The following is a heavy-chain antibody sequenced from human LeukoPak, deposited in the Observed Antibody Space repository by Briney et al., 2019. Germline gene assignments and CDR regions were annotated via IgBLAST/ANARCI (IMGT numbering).Heavy chain of an antibody. J-gene: IGHJ4*02. CDR1: GFTFSSYW. CDR3: ARADYYTSGTYRYYFDY. V-gene: IGHV3-30-3*01. Sequence: GGSLRLSCAASGFTFSSYWMHWVRQASGKGLEWVAVVSHDGNNKYYTDSVKGRFTISRENSNNTLYLQMNSLRPEDTAVYYCARADYYTSGTYRYYFDYWGQGTLVTVSS. D-gene: IGHD3-10*01. CDR2: VSHDGNNK.